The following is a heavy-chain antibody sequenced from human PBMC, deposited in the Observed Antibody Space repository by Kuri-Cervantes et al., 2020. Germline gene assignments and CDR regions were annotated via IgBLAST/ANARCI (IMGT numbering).Heavy chain of an antibody. Sequence: GESLKISCAASGFTFSDHCMDWVRQAPGKGLEWISYISNDGTIKYVDSVKGRFTTSRDNAKSSLYLQMNSLRVEDTAVYYCARDSSVGELIQLWPMDVWGKGTTVTVSS. CDR2: ISNDGTI. J-gene: IGHJ6*04. D-gene: IGHD3-10*01. CDR3: ARDSSVGELIQLWPMDV. V-gene: IGHV3-69-1*01. CDR1: GFTFSDHC.